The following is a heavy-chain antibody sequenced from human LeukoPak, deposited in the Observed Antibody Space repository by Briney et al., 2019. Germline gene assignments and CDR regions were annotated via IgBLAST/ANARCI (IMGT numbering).Heavy chain of an antibody. CDR2: IYSAGYT. J-gene: IGHJ4*02. V-gene: IGHV3-53*01. D-gene: IGHD6-13*01. Sequence: GGSLRLSCEASGLIVSSNYMSWVRQAPGKGLEWVSIIYSAGYTYYADSVKGRFTISRDNSENTLYLQMNSLRAEDTAVYYCAKDPLAGGGSSWYDYWGQGTLVTVSS. CDR1: GLIVSSNY. CDR3: AKDPLAGGGSSWYDY.